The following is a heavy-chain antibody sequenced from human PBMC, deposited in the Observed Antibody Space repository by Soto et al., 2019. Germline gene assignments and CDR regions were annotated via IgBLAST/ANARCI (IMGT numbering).Heavy chain of an antibody. V-gene: IGHV3-49*03. CDR3: TRAHEDIVVVVAAQAFDY. D-gene: IGHD2-15*01. J-gene: IGHJ4*02. CDR2: IRSKAYGGTT. CDR1: GFTFGDYA. Sequence: HPGGSLRLSCTASGFTFGDYAMSWFRQAPGKGLEWVGFIRSKAYGGTTEYAASVKGRFTISRDDSKSIAYLQMNSLKTEDTAVYYCTRAHEDIVVVVAAQAFDYWGQGTLVTVSS.